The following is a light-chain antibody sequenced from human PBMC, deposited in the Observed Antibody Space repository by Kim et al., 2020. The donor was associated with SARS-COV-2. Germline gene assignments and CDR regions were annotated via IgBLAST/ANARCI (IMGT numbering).Light chain of an antibody. J-gene: IGLJ2*01. Sequence: QSALTQPPSASGSPGQSVTISCTGSSSDVGGCDYVHWYQQYPGKAPKLMIYDVRKRPSGVPDRFSGSKSGSTASLPVSGLQAEDEADYYCGSYAGNNRFADVFGGGTKLTVL. CDR2: DVR. CDR3: GSYAGNNRFADV. V-gene: IGLV2-8*01. CDR1: SSDVGGCDY.